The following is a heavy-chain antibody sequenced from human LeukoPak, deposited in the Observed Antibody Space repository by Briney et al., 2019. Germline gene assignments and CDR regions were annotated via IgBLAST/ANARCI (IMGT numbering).Heavy chain of an antibody. CDR3: AREPIAARPSWFDP. CDR2: IYTSGST. J-gene: IGHJ5*02. D-gene: IGHD6-6*01. Sequence: GRIYTSGSTNYNPSLKSRVTMSVDTSKNQFSLKLSSVTAADTAVYYCAREPIAARPSWFDPWGQGTPVTVSS. V-gene: IGHV4-4*07.